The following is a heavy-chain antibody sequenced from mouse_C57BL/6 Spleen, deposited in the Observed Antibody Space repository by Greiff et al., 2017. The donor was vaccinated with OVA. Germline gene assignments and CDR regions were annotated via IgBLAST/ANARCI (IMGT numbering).Heavy chain of an antibody. D-gene: IGHD1-2*01. CDR1: GYTFTSYW. CDR3: AIHPPYYAMDY. CDR2: IYPSDSET. Sequence: QVQLKQPGAELVRPGSSVKLSCKASGYTFTSYWMDWVKQRPGQGLEWIGNIYPSDSETHYNQKFKDKATLTVDKSSSTAYMQLSSLTSEDSAVYYCAIHPPYYAMDYWGQGTSVTVSS. V-gene: IGHV1-61*01. J-gene: IGHJ4*01.